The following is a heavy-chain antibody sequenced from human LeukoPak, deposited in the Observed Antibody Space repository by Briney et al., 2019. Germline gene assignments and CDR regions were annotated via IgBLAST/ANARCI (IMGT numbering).Heavy chain of an antibody. CDR3: TTEMRWELLFDD. Sequence: GGSLRLSCAASGFSFSDAWMSWVRQTPGKGLEWVGSIKSKTDGGTTDYAAPVKGRFSISRDDSENTLYLQMDSLKTEDTAVYYCTTEMRWELLFDDWGQGTLVTVSS. CDR1: GFSFSDAW. V-gene: IGHV3-15*01. CDR2: IKSKTDGGTT. D-gene: IGHD1-26*01. J-gene: IGHJ4*02.